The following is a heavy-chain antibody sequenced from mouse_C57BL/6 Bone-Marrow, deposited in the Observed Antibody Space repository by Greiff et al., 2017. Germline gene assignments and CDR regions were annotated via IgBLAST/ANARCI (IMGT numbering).Heavy chain of an antibody. D-gene: IGHD2-5*01. CDR1: GFTFSSYG. CDR3: ARRNSNFYAMDY. J-gene: IGHJ4*01. CDR2: ISSGGSYT. Sequence: EVQLQESGGDLVKPGGSLKLSCAASGFTFSSYGMSWVRQTPDKRLEWVATISSGGSYTYYPDSVKGRFTISRDNAKNTLYLQMSSLKSEDTAMYYCARRNSNFYAMDYWGQGTSVTVSS. V-gene: IGHV5-6*01.